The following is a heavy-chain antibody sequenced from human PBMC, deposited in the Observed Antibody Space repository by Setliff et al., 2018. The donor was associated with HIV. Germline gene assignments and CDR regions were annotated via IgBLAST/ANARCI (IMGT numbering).Heavy chain of an antibody. CDR1: GGSISTATFY. Sequence: SETLSLTCTVSGGSISTATFYWNWIRQPPGKALEWLGIVYYTGSTNYNPSLKSRVAMSVDTSRNQFSLRLTPMTAADAAVYYCAGTHPDTIFGVVTFDCWGQGKMVTVSS. D-gene: IGHD3-3*01. CDR3: AGTHPDTIFGVVTFDC. V-gene: IGHV4-39*01. J-gene: IGHJ4*02. CDR2: VYYTGST.